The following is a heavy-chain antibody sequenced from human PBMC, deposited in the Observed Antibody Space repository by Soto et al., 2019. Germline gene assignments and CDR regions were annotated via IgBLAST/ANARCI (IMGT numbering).Heavy chain of an antibody. CDR1: GGSIGSYY. CDR2: IYYSGST. Sequence: SETLSLTCTVSGGSIGSYYWSWIRQPPGKGLEWIGYIYYSGSTNYNPSLKSRVTISVDTSKNQFSLKLSSVTAADTAVYYCARESTYGSGSYYDYWGQGTLVTVSS. D-gene: IGHD3-10*01. CDR3: ARESTYGSGSYYDY. J-gene: IGHJ4*02. V-gene: IGHV4-59*01.